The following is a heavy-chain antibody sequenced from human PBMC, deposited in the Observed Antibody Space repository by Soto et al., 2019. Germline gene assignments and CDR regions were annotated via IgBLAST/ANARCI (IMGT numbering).Heavy chain of an antibody. D-gene: IGHD1-20*01. J-gene: IGHJ3*02. Sequence: GGSLRLSCAASGFTFSSYSMNWVRQAPGKGLEWVSSISSSSSYIYYADSVKGRFTISRDNAKNSLYLQMNSLRAEDTAVYYCARDFVGDNWPTNDAFDIWGQGTMVTVSS. V-gene: IGHV3-21*01. CDR3: ARDFVGDNWPTNDAFDI. CDR2: ISSSSSYI. CDR1: GFTFSSYS.